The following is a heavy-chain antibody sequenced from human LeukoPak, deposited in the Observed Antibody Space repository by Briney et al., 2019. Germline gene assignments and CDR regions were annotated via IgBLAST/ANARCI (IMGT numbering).Heavy chain of an antibody. CDR1: GGSISSSSYY. CDR2: TYYSGST. D-gene: IGHD3-10*01. V-gene: IGHV4-39*07. J-gene: IGHJ6*02. CDR3: ARLWFGYYYYGMDV. Sequence: TPSETLSLTCTVSGGSISSSSYYWGWIRQPPGKGLEWIVSTYYSGSTYYNASLKSRFTISVDTSKNQFSLKLSSVTAADTAVYYCARLWFGYYYYGMDVWGQGTTVTVSS.